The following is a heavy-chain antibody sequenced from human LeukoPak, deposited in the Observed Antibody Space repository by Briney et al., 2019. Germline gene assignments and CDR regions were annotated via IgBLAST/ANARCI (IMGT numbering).Heavy chain of an antibody. J-gene: IGHJ4*02. CDR2: ITSGGGYT. CDR3: ARSHYDVLTSSYKWTPDY. Sequence: GGSLRLSCAASGFTFSTYNMNWVRQAPGKGLGWVSSITSGGGYTYYADSVRGRFTTSRDNAKNSLCLRLDSLRAEDTAVEYCARSHYDVLTSSYKWTPDYWGQGTLVSVSS. D-gene: IGHD3-9*01. V-gene: IGHV3-21*06. CDR1: GFTFSTYN.